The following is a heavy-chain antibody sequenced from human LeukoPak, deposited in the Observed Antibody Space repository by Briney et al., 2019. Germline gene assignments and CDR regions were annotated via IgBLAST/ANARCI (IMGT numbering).Heavy chain of an antibody. CDR1: GFTFDDYA. V-gene: IGHV3-9*01. D-gene: IGHD2-8*02. CDR3: AQDYTGDPPYIHY. J-gene: IGHJ4*02. Sequence: GGSLRLSCAASGFTFDDYAMHWVRQAPGKGLEWVSGISWNSGSTSYADSVKGRFTISRDNSKNTLFLQMHSLRAEDTAIYYCAQDYTGDPPYIHYWGQGTLVTVSS. CDR2: ISWNSGST.